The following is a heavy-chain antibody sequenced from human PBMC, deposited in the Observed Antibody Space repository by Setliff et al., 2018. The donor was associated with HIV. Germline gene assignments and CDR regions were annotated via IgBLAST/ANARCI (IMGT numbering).Heavy chain of an antibody. J-gene: IGHJ4*02. CDR2: IYYSGST. D-gene: IGHD3-22*01. CDR3: ARQAIFGYYDSSGYLDY. CDR1: GGSISSGSYY. Sequence: SETLSLTCTVSGGSISSGSYYWGWIRQPPGKGLEWIGSIYYSGSTYYNPSLQSRVTISVDTSKNLFSLRLSPVTASDTAVYYCARQAIFGYYDSSGYLDYWGQGTLVTVSS. V-gene: IGHV4-39*01.